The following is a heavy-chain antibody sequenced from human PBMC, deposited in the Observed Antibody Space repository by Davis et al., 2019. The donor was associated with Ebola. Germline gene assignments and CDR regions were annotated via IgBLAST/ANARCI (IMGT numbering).Heavy chain of an antibody. J-gene: IGHJ4*02. CDR1: GFTFSDYY. V-gene: IGHV3-11*01. D-gene: IGHD1-26*01. Sequence: GESLKISCAASGFTFSDYYMSWIRQAPGKGLEWVSYISSSGSTIYYADSVKGRFTISRDNAKNSLYLQMNSLRAEDTAVYYCARESGSYHPHDYWGQGTLVTVSS. CDR3: ARESGSYHPHDY. CDR2: ISSSGSTI.